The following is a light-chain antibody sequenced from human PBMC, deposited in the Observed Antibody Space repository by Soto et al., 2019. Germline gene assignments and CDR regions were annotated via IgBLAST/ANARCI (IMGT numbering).Light chain of an antibody. CDR3: SSYTSTYTPFV. V-gene: IGLV2-14*01. CDR1: SSDVGTYNY. Sequence: QSVLTQPASVSGSPGQSITISCTGTSSDVGTYNYVSWYQQYPGKAPKLIIYEVSDRPSGVSNRFSGSKSGNTASLTTSGLQAEDEADYYCSSYTSTYTPFVFGTGTQLTVL. CDR2: EVS. J-gene: IGLJ1*01.